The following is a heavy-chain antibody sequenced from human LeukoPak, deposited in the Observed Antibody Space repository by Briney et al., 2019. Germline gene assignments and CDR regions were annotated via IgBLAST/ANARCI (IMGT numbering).Heavy chain of an antibody. D-gene: IGHD3-22*01. CDR1: GGSVSSGSYY. Sequence: SETLSLTCTVSGGSVSSGSYYWSWIRQPPGKTLEWIGHIYYSGGTNYNPSLKSRVTISVDPSRNQFSLKLTSATAADTAVYYCARGIFYYYGSSGYYHFDYWGQGTLVTVSS. V-gene: IGHV4-61*01. J-gene: IGHJ4*02. CDR3: ARGIFYYYGSSGYYHFDY. CDR2: IYYSGGT.